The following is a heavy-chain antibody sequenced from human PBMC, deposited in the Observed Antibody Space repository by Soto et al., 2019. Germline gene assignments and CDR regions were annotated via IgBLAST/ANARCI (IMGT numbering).Heavy chain of an antibody. CDR3: ARDREYSSSSYYYYYMDV. J-gene: IGHJ6*03. Sequence: QVQLVQSGAEVKKPGSSVKVSCKASGGTFGSYTISWVRQAPGQGLEWMGRIIPILGIANYAQKFQGRVTITADKSTSTAYMELSSLRSEDTAVYYCARDREYSSSSYYYYYMDVWGKGTTVTVSS. D-gene: IGHD6-6*01. V-gene: IGHV1-69*08. CDR1: GGTFGSYT. CDR2: IIPILGIA.